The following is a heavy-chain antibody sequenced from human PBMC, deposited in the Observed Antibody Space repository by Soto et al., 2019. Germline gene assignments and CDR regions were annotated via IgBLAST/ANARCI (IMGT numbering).Heavy chain of an antibody. CDR2: IWYDGSNK. D-gene: IGHD6-13*01. V-gene: IGHV3-33*03. Sequence: GGSLRLSCAASGFTFSRYGMHWVRQAPGKGLEWVAVIWYDGSNKYYADSVKGRFTISRDNSKNTLYLQMNSLRAEDTAVYYCARYSSSSGSLGDFDDWGQGT. CDR3: ARYSSSSGSLGDFDD. CDR1: GFTFSRYG. J-gene: IGHJ4*02.